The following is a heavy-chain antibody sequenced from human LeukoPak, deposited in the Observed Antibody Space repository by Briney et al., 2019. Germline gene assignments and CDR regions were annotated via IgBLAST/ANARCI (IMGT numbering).Heavy chain of an antibody. CDR2: INHSGST. CDR3: ARVGHDILTGYHFDY. J-gene: IGHJ4*02. V-gene: IGHV4-34*01. D-gene: IGHD3-9*01. CDR1: GGSFSGYY. Sequence: SETLSLTCAVYGGSFSGYYWSWIRQPPGKGLEWIGEINHSGSTNYNPSLKSRVTISVDTSKNQFSLKLSSVTAADTAAYYCARVGHDILTGYHFDYWGQGTLVTVSS.